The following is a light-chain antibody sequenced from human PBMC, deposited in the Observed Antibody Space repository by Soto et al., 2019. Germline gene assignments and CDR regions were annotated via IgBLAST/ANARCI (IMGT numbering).Light chain of an antibody. Sequence: EIELTQSPATLSLSPGERATLSCRASESISSHLAWYQQKPGQAPRLLIYDASNRATGIPARFSGSGSGTDFTLTISSLEPEDFAVYYCQQRGDWRITFGQGTRLEI. CDR1: ESISSH. J-gene: IGKJ5*01. CDR3: QQRGDWRIT. CDR2: DAS. V-gene: IGKV3-11*01.